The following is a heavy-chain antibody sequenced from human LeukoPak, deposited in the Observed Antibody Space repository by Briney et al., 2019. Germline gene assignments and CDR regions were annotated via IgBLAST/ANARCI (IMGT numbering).Heavy chain of an antibody. CDR1: GFTFSTYG. J-gene: IGHJ4*02. Sequence: GGSLRLSCAASGFTFSTYGMHWVRQAPGKGLEWVTFIRSDGSNKYYADSVKGRFTISRDNSKNTLYLQMNSLRAEDTAIYYCAKDQCSSTSCYGTLDYWGQGTLVTVSS. CDR3: AKDQCSSTSCYGTLDY. CDR2: IRSDGSNK. V-gene: IGHV3-30*02. D-gene: IGHD2-2*01.